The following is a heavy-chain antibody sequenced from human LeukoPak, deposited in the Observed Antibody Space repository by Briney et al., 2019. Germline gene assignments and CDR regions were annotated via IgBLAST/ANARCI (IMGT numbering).Heavy chain of an antibody. CDR1: GGSISSGDYY. Sequence: PSETLSLTCTVSGGSISSGDYYWSWIRQPPGKGLEWIGYIYYSGSTYYNPSLKSRVTISVDTSKNQFSLKPSSVTAADTAVYYCASGGWLRSQLDYWGQGTLVTVSS. V-gene: IGHV4-30-4*01. CDR3: ASGGWLRSQLDY. CDR2: IYYSGST. D-gene: IGHD5-12*01. J-gene: IGHJ4*02.